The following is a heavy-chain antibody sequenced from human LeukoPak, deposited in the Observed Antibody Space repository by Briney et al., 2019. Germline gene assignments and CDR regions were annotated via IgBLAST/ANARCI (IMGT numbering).Heavy chain of an antibody. V-gene: IGHV4-30-2*03. CDR3: ARFGGVATIRTVAAPIDY. CDR1: GGSISSGGYS. D-gene: IGHD5-12*01. Sequence: PSETLSLTCAVSGGSISSGGYSWSWIRQPPGKGLEWIGSIYYSGSTYYNPSLKSRVTISVDTSKNQFSLKLSSVTAADTAVYYCARFGGVATIRTVAAPIDYWGQGTLVTVSS. J-gene: IGHJ4*02. CDR2: IYYSGST.